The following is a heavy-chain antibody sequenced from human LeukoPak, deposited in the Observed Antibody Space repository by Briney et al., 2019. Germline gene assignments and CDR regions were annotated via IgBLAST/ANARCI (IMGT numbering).Heavy chain of an antibody. D-gene: IGHD3-3*01. V-gene: IGHV1-8*03. J-gene: IGHJ4*02. CDR2: MNPNSGNT. CDR1: GYTFTSYD. Sequence: GASVKVSCKASGYTFTSYDINWVRQATGQGLEWMGWMNPNSGNTGYAQKFQGRVTITRNTSISTAYMELSSLRSEDTAVYYCARDFRGHPASKYYFDYWGQGTLVTVSS. CDR3: ARDFRGHPASKYYFDY.